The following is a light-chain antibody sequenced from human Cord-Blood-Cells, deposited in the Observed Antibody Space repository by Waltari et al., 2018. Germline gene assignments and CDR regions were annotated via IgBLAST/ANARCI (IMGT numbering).Light chain of an antibody. CDR1: QSLVHSDGNTY. CDR3: MQGTLWPPT. Sequence: DVVMTQSPLSLPVTLGQPASISCRSSQSLVHSDGNTYLNWFQQRPGQSTRRLNYKVSKRDSGVPDRFSGSGSGTDFTLKISRVEAEDVGVYYCMQGTLWPPTFGQGTKVEIK. V-gene: IGKV2-30*02. J-gene: IGKJ1*01. CDR2: KVS.